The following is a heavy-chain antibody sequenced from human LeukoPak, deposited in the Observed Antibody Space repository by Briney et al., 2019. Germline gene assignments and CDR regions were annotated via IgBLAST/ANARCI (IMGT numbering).Heavy chain of an antibody. CDR2: IDANNGDT. Sequence: ASVKISCKASGYTFRGNYIHWLRQAPGQGLEWMGWIDANNGDTKSAQKFQGRVTMSRDTSISTAYMDLSSLSPDDAAVYYCARDPSSVTLYFFDYWGQGTLVSVSS. CDR1: GYTFRGNY. D-gene: IGHD4-11*01. V-gene: IGHV1-2*02. J-gene: IGHJ4*02. CDR3: ARDPSSVTLYFFDY.